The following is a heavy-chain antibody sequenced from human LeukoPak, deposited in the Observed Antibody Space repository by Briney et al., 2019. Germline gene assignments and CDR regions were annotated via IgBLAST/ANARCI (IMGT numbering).Heavy chain of an antibody. V-gene: IGHV4-59*08. CDR3: ATNAAVATSRSWFDP. J-gene: IGHJ5*02. CDR1: GASISTYY. CDR2: IHYSGSS. Sequence: PSETLSLTCTVSGASISTYYWSCIRQPPGKGLEWIGYIHYSGSSNYNPSLKSRVTISLDTSKNHFSLMLSSVTAADTAVYYCATNAAVATSRSWFDPWGQGTLVTVSS. D-gene: IGHD6-19*01.